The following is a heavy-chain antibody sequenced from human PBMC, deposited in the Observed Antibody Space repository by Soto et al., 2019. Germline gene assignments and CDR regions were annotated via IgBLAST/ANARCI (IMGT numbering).Heavy chain of an antibody. D-gene: IGHD3-3*01. CDR2: IYYSGST. CDR1: GGSISSYY. J-gene: IGHJ6*02. V-gene: IGHV4-59*01. CDR3: ARDGSSDPYYDFWSGTRGDYGMDG. Sequence: SETLSLTCTVSGGSISSYYWSWIRQPPGKGLEWIGYIYYSGSTNYNPSLKSRVTISVDTSKNQFSLKLSSVTAADTTVYYCARDGSSDPYYDFWSGTRGDYGMDGWGQGTTVTVSS.